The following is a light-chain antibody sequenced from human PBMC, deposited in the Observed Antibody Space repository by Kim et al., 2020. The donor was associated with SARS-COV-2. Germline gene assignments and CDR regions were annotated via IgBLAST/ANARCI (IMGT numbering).Light chain of an antibody. Sequence: GQSITISCTGTSSDVGGYNYVSWYQPHPGKAPQLMIYDVSKRPSGVSDRLSGSKSGNTASLTISGLQAEDEANYYCNSFTSSGTYVFGTGTKVTVL. CDR3: NSFTSSGTYV. J-gene: IGLJ1*01. V-gene: IGLV2-14*03. CDR1: SSDVGGYNY. CDR2: DVS.